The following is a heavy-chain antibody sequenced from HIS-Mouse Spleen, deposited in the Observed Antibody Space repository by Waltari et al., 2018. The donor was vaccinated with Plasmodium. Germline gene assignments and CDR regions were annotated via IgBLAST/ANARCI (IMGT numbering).Heavy chain of an antibody. J-gene: IGHJ2*01. CDR3: ASSWYWYFDL. D-gene: IGHD6-13*01. CDR2: IKQDGSEK. Sequence: EVQLVESGGGLVPPGGSLSLTCEGAGSSFSSYCMSWSSQAPGKGLEWVANIKQDGSEKYYVDSVKGRFTISRDNAKNSLYLQMNSLRAEDTAVYYCASSWYWYFDLWGRGTLVTVSS. CDR1: GSSFSSYC. V-gene: IGHV3-7*01.